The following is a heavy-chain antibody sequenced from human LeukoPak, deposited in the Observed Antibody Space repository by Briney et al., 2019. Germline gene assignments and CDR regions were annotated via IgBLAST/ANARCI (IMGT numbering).Heavy chain of an antibody. CDR1: GFSFSSYA. CDR3: AKQILSPNYYYYGMDV. J-gene: IGHJ6*02. V-gene: IGHV3-30-3*02. CDR2: ISRDGSDT. D-gene: IGHD2-15*01. Sequence: GGSLRLSCAASGFSFSSYAMFWVRQAPGKGLEWVTIISRDGSDTFYADSVRGRFTISRDNSKNTLYLQMNSLRAEDTAVYYCAKQILSPNYYYYGMDVWGQGTTVTVSS.